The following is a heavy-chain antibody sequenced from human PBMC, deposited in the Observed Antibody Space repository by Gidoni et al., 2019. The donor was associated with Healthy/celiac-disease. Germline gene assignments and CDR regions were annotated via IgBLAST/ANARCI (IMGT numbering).Heavy chain of an antibody. CDR2: ISSSSSTI. V-gene: IGHV3-48*02. Sequence: EVQRVESGGGLVRPGGYLRLSGAAPGVAVRSYSMNWVRLAPGKGLEWVSYISSSSSTIYSADSVKGRFTISINNAKNSLYLQMNSLRDEDTAVYYCARERPKRYYDFWSGNDYWGQGTLVTVSS. CDR1: GVAVRSYS. CDR3: ARERPKRYYDFWSGNDY. J-gene: IGHJ4*02. D-gene: IGHD3-3*01.